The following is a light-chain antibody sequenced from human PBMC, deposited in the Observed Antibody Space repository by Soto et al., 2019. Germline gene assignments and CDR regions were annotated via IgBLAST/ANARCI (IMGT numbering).Light chain of an antibody. CDR3: CSYAGSSTHVV. CDR1: SSDVGSYNL. CDR2: EVS. Sequence: QSALTQPASVSGSPGQSITISCTGPSSDVGSYNLVSWYQQHPGKAPKLMIYEVSKRPSGVSNRFSGSKSGNTASLTISGLQAEDEAEYYCCSYAGSSTHVVFGGGTKLTVL. V-gene: IGLV2-23*02. J-gene: IGLJ2*01.